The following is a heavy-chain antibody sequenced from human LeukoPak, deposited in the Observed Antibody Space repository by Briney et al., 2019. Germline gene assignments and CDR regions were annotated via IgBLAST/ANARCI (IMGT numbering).Heavy chain of an antibody. V-gene: IGHV1-69*01. J-gene: IGHJ4*02. D-gene: IGHD4/OR15-4a*01. CDR2: IIPMLNAA. CDR3: ARALLDDYGGDFDS. Sequence: SVTVSCKASGGSFTNHVISWVRQPPGQGLDGVGVIIPMLNAANYALKMQGRVTITADESTTTAYLELNSLRSEDTAVYYCARALLDDYGGDFDSWGKGTMVIVSS. CDR1: GGSFTNHV.